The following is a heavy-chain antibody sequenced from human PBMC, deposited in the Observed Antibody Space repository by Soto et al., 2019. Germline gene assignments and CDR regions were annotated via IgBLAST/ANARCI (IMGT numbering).Heavy chain of an antibody. D-gene: IGHD1-7*01. CDR1: GYTFTSYY. J-gene: IGHJ5*02. CDR3: ARRNYRGGVYNWFDP. V-gene: IGHV1-46*01. Sequence: ASVKVSCKASGYTFTSYYMHWVRQAPGQGLEWVGIINPSGGSTSYAQKFQGRATMTRDTSTSTVYMELSSLRSEDTAVYYCARRNYRGGVYNWFDPWGQGTLVTVSS. CDR2: INPSGGST.